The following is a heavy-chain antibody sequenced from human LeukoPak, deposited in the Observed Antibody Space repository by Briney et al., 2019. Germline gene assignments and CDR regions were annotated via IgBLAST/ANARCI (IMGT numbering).Heavy chain of an antibody. CDR2: FDPEDGET. CDR3: ATAVRGDPNWFDP. D-gene: IGHD4-17*01. CDR1: GYTLTGLS. V-gene: IGHV1-24*01. J-gene: IGHJ5*02. Sequence: GASVKVSCKVSGYTLTGLSMHWVRQAPGKGLEWMGGFDPEDGETIYAQKFQGRVTMTADTSTDTAYMELSSLRSEDTAVYYCATAVRGDPNWFDPWGQGTLVTVSS.